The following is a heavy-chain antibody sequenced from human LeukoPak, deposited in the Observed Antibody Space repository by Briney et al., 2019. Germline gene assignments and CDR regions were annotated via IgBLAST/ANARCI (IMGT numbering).Heavy chain of an antibody. V-gene: IGHV3-30-3*01. CDR1: GFTFSSYA. CDR2: ISHDGSNK. Sequence: GRSLRLSCAASGFTFSSYAMHWVRQAPGKGLEWVAVISHDGSNKYYADSVKGRFTISRDNSKNTLYLQMNSLRAEDTAVYYCARDEVGATDYWGQGTLVTVSS. CDR3: ARDEVGATDY. J-gene: IGHJ4*02. D-gene: IGHD1-26*01.